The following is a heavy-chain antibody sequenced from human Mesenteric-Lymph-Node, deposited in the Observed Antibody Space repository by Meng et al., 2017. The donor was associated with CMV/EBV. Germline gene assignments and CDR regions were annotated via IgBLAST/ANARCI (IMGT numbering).Heavy chain of an antibody. CDR2: INPSSGGT. J-gene: IGHJ4*02. CDR1: GYTFTGHY. D-gene: IGHD3-22*01. V-gene: IGHV1-2*02. Sequence: GYTFTGHYMHWVRQAPGQGLEWMGWINPSSGGTKHAQKFQGRVTMTRDTSISTAYMELSRLTSDDTAVYFCARTNYYETSGYYDFDYWGQGTLVTVSS. CDR3: ARTNYYETSGYYDFDY.